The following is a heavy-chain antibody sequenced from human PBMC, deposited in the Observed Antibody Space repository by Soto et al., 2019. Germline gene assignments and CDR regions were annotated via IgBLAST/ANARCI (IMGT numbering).Heavy chain of an antibody. CDR3: ARDRMLYIVATAGRTIY. J-gene: IGHJ4*02. CDR2: IWYDGSNK. Sequence: PGGSLRLSCAASGFTFSSYGMHWVRQAPGKGLEWVAVIWYDGSNKYYADSVKGRFTISRDNSKNTLDLQMNSLRAEDTAVYYCARDRMLYIVATAGRTIYSGQGRLVTVS. V-gene: IGHV3-33*01. CDR1: GFTFSSYG. D-gene: IGHD5-12*01.